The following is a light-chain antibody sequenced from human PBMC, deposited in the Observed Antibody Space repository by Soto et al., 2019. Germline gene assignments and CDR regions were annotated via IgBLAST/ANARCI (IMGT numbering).Light chain of an antibody. V-gene: IGLV3-21*04. CDR2: YDR. CDR1: NIGSES. CDR3: QVWHSSNDPSGV. Sequence: SYELTQPPSVSVAPGKTASIPCGGNNIGSESVDWYQQKPGQAPVLVIFYDRVRPSGIPERFSGSNSGNTATLTISRVEAGDEADYYCQVWHSSNDPSGVFGGGTKLTVL. J-gene: IGLJ2*01.